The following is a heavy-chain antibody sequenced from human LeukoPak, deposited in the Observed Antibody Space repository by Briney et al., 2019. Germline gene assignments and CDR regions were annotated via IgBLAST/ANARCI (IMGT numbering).Heavy chain of an antibody. D-gene: IGHD1-7*01. Sequence: PGGSLRLSCTASGFILSDSGFDWVRQAPGKGLEWVAFLRYDRRSKYYLDAVKGRFTISRDNSKNTVYLQMDSLRPEDTAVYYCAIGVNYAFDDWGQGTLVTVSS. J-gene: IGHJ4*02. CDR1: GFILSDSG. CDR2: LRYDRRSK. V-gene: IGHV3-30*02. CDR3: AIGVNYAFDD.